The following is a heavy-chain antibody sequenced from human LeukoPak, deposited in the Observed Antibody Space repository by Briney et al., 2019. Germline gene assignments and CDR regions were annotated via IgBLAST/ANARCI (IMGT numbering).Heavy chain of an antibody. J-gene: IGHJ3*02. D-gene: IGHD3-3*01. CDR1: GYTLTSYY. CDR2: VSPSGGRT. Sequence: GASVTVSCKASGYTLTSYYMHWVRQAPGQGLEWMGMVSPSGGRTSYAQNFQDRVTMTWDTSTSTLYMELSSLRSEDTAVYYCARVTTIFGGSDTFDIWGQGTMVTVS. CDR3: ARVTTIFGGSDTFDI. V-gene: IGHV1-46*01.